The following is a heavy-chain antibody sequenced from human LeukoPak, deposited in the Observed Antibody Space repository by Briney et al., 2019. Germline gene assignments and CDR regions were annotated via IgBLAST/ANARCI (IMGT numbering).Heavy chain of an antibody. CDR1: GGSFSGYY. CDR2: INHSGST. V-gene: IGHV4-34*01. J-gene: IGHJ4*02. Sequence: SETLSLTCAVYGGSFSGYYWSWIRQPPGKGLEWIGEINHSGSTNYNPSLKSRVTISVDTSKNQFSLKLSSVTAADTAVYYCARGLYDYWGQGTLVTVSS. CDR3: ARGLYDY.